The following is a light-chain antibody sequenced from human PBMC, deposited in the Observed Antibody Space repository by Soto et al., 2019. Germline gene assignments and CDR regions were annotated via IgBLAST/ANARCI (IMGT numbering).Light chain of an antibody. V-gene: IGLV2-14*01. CDR1: NSDVGLYDF. CDR2: EVS. CDR3: ISYTSDDVRYV. J-gene: IGLJ1*01. Sequence: QSALTQPASVSGTPGQSITISCTGSNSDVGLYDFVSWYQHHPGRAPKLIVSEVSHRPSGISNRFSGSKSGNTASLTISGLQSEDEADYYCISYTSDDVRYVFGTGAKVTGL.